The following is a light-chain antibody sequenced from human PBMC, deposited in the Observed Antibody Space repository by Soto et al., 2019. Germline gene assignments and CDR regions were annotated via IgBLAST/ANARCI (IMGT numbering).Light chain of an antibody. CDR3: LQSNKWPLS. Sequence: EIVMTQSPATLSVSPGERATLSCRASQSVGNYLAWYQQKPGQAPRLLMYGTSTRATGIPARFSGSGSGTEFTLTISSLLSDDFAVYYCLQSNKWPLSFGQGTGLDIK. V-gene: IGKV3-15*01. J-gene: IGKJ2*01. CDR2: GTS. CDR1: QSVGNY.